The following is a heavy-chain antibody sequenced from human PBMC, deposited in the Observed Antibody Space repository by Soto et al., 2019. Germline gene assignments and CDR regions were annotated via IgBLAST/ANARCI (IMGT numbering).Heavy chain of an antibody. CDR3: GDRRLGDTSPAYNGLDV. J-gene: IGHJ6*02. V-gene: IGHV2-5*01. D-gene: IGHD3-3*01. Sequence: QITLKEAGPTLVKPTQTLTLTCTFSGFSLSTTGEGVFWIRQPPGKAPEWLALVHWNDDKRYSPSLRPRLTIRKDTSRNQVVLSLTNLDPVDTGTYYWGDRRLGDTSPAYNGLDVWGQGTTVIVAS. CDR2: VHWNDDK. CDR1: GFSLSTTGEG.